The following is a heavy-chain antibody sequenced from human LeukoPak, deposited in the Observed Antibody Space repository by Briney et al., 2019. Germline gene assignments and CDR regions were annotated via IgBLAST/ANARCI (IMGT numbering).Heavy chain of an antibody. Sequence: GGSLRLSCAASGFTFSSYAMSWVRQAPGKGLEWVSSISGTGGNTYYADSVKGRFTISRDNSQNTLYLQMNSLRAEDTALYHCANVPYYGSGTPFDHWGQGTLVTASS. J-gene: IGHJ4*02. CDR3: ANVPYYGSGTPFDH. D-gene: IGHD3-10*01. CDR2: ISGTGGNT. V-gene: IGHV3-23*01. CDR1: GFTFSSYA.